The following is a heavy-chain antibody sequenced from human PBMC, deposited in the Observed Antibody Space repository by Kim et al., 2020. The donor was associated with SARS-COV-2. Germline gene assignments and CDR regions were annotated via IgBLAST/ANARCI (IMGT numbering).Heavy chain of an antibody. Sequence: VKGRFTISRDNAKNSLYLQMNSLRAEDTAVYYCARGIGWHPYYYYYYGMDVWGQGTTVTVSS. D-gene: IGHD2-15*01. J-gene: IGHJ6*02. CDR3: ARGIGWHPYYYYYYGMDV. V-gene: IGHV3-11*01.